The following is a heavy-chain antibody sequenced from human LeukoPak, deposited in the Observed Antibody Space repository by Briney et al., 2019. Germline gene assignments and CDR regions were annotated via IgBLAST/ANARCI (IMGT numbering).Heavy chain of an antibody. CDR3: AKRSPSSGWYETFDY. CDR2: ISGSGGST. Sequence: PGGSLRLSCAASGFTFSSYAMSWVRHAPGEGLEWVSAISGSGGSTYYADSVKGRFTISRDNSKNTLYLQMNSLRAEDTAVYYCAKRSPSSGWYETFDYWGQGTLVTVSS. CDR1: GFTFSSYA. J-gene: IGHJ4*02. D-gene: IGHD6-19*01. V-gene: IGHV3-23*01.